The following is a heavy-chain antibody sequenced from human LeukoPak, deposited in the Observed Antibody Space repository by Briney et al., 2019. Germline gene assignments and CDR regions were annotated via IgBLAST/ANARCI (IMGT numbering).Heavy chain of an antibody. CDR1: GASISSYY. Sequence: PSETLSLTCTVAGASISSYYWNWIRQPPGKGLEWIGYIYYSGNTNYNPSLKSRVTMSVDTSKNQFSLKVTSVTAADTAVYYCARFRIFFVDSWGQGTMVTVSS. V-gene: IGHV4-59*12. J-gene: IGHJ3*02. CDR2: IYYSGNT. CDR3: ARFRIFFVDS. D-gene: IGHD2/OR15-2a*01.